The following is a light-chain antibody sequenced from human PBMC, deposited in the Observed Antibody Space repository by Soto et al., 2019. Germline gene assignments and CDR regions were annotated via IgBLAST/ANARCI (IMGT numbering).Light chain of an antibody. CDR1: NIGSKS. J-gene: IGLJ1*01. V-gene: IGLV3-21*02. CDR3: QVWDSSSDHYV. CDR2: EDS. Sequence: SYELTQPPSVSVAPGQTARITCGGNNIGSKSVNWYQQKPGQAPVLVVYEDSDRPSGIPERFSGSNSGNTATLTISRVEAGDEADYYCQVWDSSSDHYVFGTGTKAT.